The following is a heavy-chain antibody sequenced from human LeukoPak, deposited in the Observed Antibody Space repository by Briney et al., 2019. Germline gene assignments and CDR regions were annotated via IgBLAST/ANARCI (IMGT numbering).Heavy chain of an antibody. CDR1: GGSFSGYY. J-gene: IGHJ4*02. D-gene: IGHD5-18*01. V-gene: IGHV4-34*01. Sequence: SETLSLTCAVYGGSFSGYYWSRIRQPPGKGLEWTGDSNHSGSTNYNPSLKSRVTISVDTSKNQFSLKLSSVTAADTAVYYCARGVRRIQLWPTGAYYFDYWGQGTLVTVSS. CDR3: ARGVRRIQLWPTGAYYFDY. CDR2: SNHSGST.